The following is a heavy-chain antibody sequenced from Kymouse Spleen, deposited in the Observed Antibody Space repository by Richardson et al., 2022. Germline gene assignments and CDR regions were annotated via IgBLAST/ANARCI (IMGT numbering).Heavy chain of an antibody. J-gene: IGHJ6*02. V-gene: IGHV3-15*01. CDR3: TTDRGTGTTENYYYYYGMDV. D-gene: IGHD1-7*01. CDR2: IKSKTDGGTT. CDR1: GFTFSNAW. Sequence: EVQLVESGGGLVKPGGSLRLSCAASGFTFSNAWMSWVRQAPGKGLEWVGRIKSKTDGGTTDYAAPVKGRFTISRDDSKNTLYLQMNSLKTEDTAVYYCTTDRGTGTTENYYYYYGMDVWGQGTTVTVSS.